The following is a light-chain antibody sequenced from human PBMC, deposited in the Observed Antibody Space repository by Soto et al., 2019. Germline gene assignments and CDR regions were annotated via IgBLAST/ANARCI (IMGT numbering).Light chain of an antibody. CDR1: QSVSSSY. CDR2: GAF. J-gene: IGKJ1*01. V-gene: IGKV3-15*01. CDR3: QQYNDWPLK. Sequence: IVLTQSPGTLSLSLWERATLSFRSSQSVSSSYLAWYQQKPGQAPSLLIYGAFTRATGIPARFSGTGSGTEFTLTISSLQSEDFALYYCQQYNDWPLKFGQGTKVDIK.